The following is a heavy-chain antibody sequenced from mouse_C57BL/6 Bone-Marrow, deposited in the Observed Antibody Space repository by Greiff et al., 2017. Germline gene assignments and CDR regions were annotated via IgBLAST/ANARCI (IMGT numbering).Heavy chain of an antibody. CDR3: SSLDGNYFDF. V-gene: IGHV14-4*01. Sequence: VQLQQSGAELVRPGASVKLSCTASGFTIKDDYIHWVKQRPEQGLEWIGWIDPEIGDTEYASKFQGKATITSDTSSSTAYLQLSSLTSEDTAVYYCSSLDGNYFDFWGQGTPLTVAS. J-gene: IGHJ2*01. D-gene: IGHD2-3*01. CDR1: GFTIKDDY. CDR2: IDPEIGDT.